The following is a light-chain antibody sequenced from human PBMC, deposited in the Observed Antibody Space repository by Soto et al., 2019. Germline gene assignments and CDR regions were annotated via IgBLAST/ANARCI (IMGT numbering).Light chain of an antibody. CDR2: AAS. Sequence: DIELTQYKSFLSASVGDRVTITCRASQGISTYLAWYQQKPGKAPKLLIYAASTLQSGVPLSFSGSGSGTSFTLTISSLQPEDFATYYCQQLLSYPIPFGQRGLLAI. CDR3: QQLLSYPIP. V-gene: IGKV1-9*01. CDR1: QGISTY. J-gene: IGKJ5*01.